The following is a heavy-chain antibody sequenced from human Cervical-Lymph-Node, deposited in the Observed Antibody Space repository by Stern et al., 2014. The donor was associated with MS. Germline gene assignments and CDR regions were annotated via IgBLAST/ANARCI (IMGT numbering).Heavy chain of an antibody. D-gene: IGHD5-12*01. V-gene: IGHV1-69*01. CDR1: GGTFSDYG. CDR2: IIPVFGPA. CDR3: ARDSDLGNGGYGMDV. J-gene: IGHJ6*02. Sequence: VQLLESGAEVKKPGSSVKVSCKASGGTFSDYGISWVRQAPRQGLEWMGGIIPVFGPANYAQKFQGRVTLIADESTSTAYMELSSLRSEDTAVYYCARDSDLGNGGYGMDVWGQGTTITVSS.